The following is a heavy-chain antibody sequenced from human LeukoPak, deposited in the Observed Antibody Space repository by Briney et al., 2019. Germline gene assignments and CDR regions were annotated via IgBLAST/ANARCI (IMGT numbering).Heavy chain of an antibody. D-gene: IGHD6-6*01. CDR3: ARDQEGIHASSSTNSYYFYMDV. Sequence: GGSLRLSCAASGFTFSSYAMSWVRQAPGKGLEWVSAISGSGGSTYYADSVKGRFTISRDNSKNTLYLQMNSLRAEDTAVYYCARDQEGIHASSSTNSYYFYMDVWGRGTTVTVSS. CDR2: ISGSGGST. V-gene: IGHV3-23*01. CDR1: GFTFSSYA. J-gene: IGHJ6*03.